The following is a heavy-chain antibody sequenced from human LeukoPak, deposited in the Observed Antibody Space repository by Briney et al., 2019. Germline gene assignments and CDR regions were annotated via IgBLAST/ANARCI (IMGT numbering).Heavy chain of an antibody. J-gene: IGHJ4*02. D-gene: IGHD3-10*01. CDR1: GGSISSYY. CDR3: ASNYYGSGSLDY. V-gene: IGHV4-59*08. Sequence: SETLSLTCTVSGGSISSYYWSWVRQPPGKGLEWIGYIYYSGSTNYNPSLKSRVTISVDTTKNQFSLKVSSVTAADTAVYYCASNYYGSGSLDYWGQGNLVTVSS. CDR2: IYYSGST.